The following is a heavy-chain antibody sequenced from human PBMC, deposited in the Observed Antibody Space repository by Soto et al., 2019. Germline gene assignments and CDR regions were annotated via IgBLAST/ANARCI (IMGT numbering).Heavy chain of an antibody. CDR2: ISYDGSNK. CDR3: AKDHVPKRSPFGYFDY. J-gene: IGHJ4*02. D-gene: IGHD2-2*01. CDR1: GFTFSSYG. V-gene: IGHV3-30*18. Sequence: LRLSCSASGFTFSSYGMHWVRQAPGKGLEWVAVISYDGSNKYYADSVKGRFAISRDNSNXXXYXXXNXLXXXDXAVYYCAKDHVPKRSPFGYFDYWGQGTLVTVSS.